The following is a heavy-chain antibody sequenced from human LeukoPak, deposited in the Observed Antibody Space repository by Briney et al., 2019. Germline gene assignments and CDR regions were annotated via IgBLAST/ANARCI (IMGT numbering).Heavy chain of an antibody. V-gene: IGHV4-59*12. CDR1: GGFITAYY. D-gene: IGHD3-22*01. J-gene: IGHJ4*02. CDR2: IYYSGST. Sequence: PSETLSLTCTVSGGFITAYYWSWIRQPPGKGLEWIGSIYYSGSTYYNPSLKSRVTISVDTSKNQFSLKLSSVTAADTAVYYCARDPPYYYDSSGLIWGQGTLVTVSS. CDR3: ARDPPYYYDSSGLI.